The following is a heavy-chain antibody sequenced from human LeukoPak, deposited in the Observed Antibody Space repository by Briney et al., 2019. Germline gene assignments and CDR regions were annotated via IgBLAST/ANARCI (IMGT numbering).Heavy chain of an antibody. CDR3: ARVGYCSGDCYPPYYYYGMDV. J-gene: IGHJ6*02. D-gene: IGHD2-21*02. V-gene: IGHV3-30-3*01. Sequence: GRSLRLSCAACGFTFSSYAMHWVRQAPGKGLEWVAVIPYDGSNKYYADSVKGRFTISRDNSKNTLYLQMNSLRAEDTAVYYCARVGYCSGDCYPPYYYYGMDVWGQGTTVTVSS. CDR1: GFTFSSYA. CDR2: IPYDGSNK.